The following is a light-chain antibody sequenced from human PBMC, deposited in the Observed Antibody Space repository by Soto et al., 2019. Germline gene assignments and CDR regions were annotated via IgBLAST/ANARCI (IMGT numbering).Light chain of an antibody. Sequence: EIVFTQSPSTLSLSPGERATLSCRSSQSVSSNLAWYQQKPGQPPRLLIYGASTRATGIPARFIGSGSGTEFTLTISSLQSEDFAVYYCQHYNNWPPWTFGQGTKVDIK. V-gene: IGKV3-15*01. CDR3: QHYNNWPPWT. CDR1: QSVSSN. CDR2: GAS. J-gene: IGKJ1*01.